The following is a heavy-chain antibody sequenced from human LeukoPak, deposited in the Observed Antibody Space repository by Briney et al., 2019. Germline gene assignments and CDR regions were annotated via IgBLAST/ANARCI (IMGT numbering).Heavy chain of an antibody. J-gene: IGHJ4*02. D-gene: IGHD6-19*01. CDR1: GFTFSSYA. CDR2: ISSNGGST. Sequence: GGSLRLSCSDSGFTFSSYAMHWVRQAPGKGLEYASAISSNGGSTYYADSVKGRFTISRDNSKNTLYLQMSSLRAEDTAVYYCVKEGAAGIAVAGTFDYWGQGTLVTVSS. V-gene: IGHV3-64D*06. CDR3: VKEGAAGIAVAGTFDY.